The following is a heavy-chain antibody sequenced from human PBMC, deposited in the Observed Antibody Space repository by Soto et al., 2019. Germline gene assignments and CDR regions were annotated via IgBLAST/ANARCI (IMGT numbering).Heavy chain of an antibody. Sequence: ASVKVSCKVSGYTLTELSMHWVRQAPGKRLEWMGGFDPEDGETIYAQKFQGRVTMTEDTSTDTAYMELSSLRSEDTAVYYCATPSYYDILTGYSTGKYYFDYWGQGTLVTVSS. J-gene: IGHJ4*02. CDR1: GYTLTELS. CDR2: FDPEDGET. V-gene: IGHV1-24*01. CDR3: ATPSYYDILTGYSTGKYYFDY. D-gene: IGHD3-9*01.